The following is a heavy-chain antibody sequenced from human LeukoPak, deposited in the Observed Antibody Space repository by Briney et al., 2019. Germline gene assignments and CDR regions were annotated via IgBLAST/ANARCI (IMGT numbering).Heavy chain of an antibody. V-gene: IGHV2-70*11. D-gene: IGHD6-13*01. CDR1: GFSLSTTGMC. Sequence: SGPTLVNPTQTLTLTCTFSGFSLSTTGMCVSWIRQPPGKALEWLARIDWNDDKYYTTSLKTRLTISKDTSKNQVVLTMTNMDPVDTATYYCARVARYSDTWSNDYWGQGTLVTVSS. CDR2: IDWNDDK. J-gene: IGHJ4*02. CDR3: ARVARYSDTWSNDY.